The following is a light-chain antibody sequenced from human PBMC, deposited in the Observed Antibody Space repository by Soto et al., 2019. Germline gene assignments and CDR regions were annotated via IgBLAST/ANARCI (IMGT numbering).Light chain of an antibody. CDR2: DNS. CDR1: SSNIGAGYD. V-gene: IGLV1-40*01. Sequence: QSVLTQPPSASGAPGQRVTISCTGSSSNIGAGYDVHWYQQLPGTAPKLLIYDNSNRPSGVPDRFSGSKSGTSASLAITGLQAEDEADYYCQSYDSSLSGVVFGGGTKLTVL. J-gene: IGLJ2*01. CDR3: QSYDSSLSGVV.